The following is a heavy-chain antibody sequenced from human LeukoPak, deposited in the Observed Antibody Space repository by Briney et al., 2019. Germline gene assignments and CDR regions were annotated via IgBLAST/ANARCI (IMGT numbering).Heavy chain of an antibody. D-gene: IGHD3-16*01. V-gene: IGHV4-39*01. J-gene: IGHJ4*02. CDR2: TSYSGTT. Sequence: PSETLSLTCTVSGGSISGGTYLWAWIRQPPGKGLEWIGSTSYSGTTYYNPSLKSRVTVSLDTSKNQFSLKLSSVTAADTAVYYCARVGVVFDYWGQGTLVTVSS. CDR3: ARVGVVFDY. CDR1: GGSISGGTYL.